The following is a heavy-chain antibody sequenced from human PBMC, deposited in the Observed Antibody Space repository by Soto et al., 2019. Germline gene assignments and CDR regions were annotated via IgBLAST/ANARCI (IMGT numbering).Heavy chain of an antibody. CDR1: GGSISSYY. CDR3: ASTTTIFGVVIRGDAFGI. J-gene: IGHJ3*02. V-gene: IGHV4-59*01. D-gene: IGHD3-3*01. Sequence: PSETLSLTCTVSGGSISSYYWSWIRQPPGKGLEWIGYIYYSGSTNYNPSLKSRVTISVDTSKNQFSLKLSSVTAADTAVYYCASTTTIFGVVIRGDAFGIWGQGTMVTVSS. CDR2: IYYSGST.